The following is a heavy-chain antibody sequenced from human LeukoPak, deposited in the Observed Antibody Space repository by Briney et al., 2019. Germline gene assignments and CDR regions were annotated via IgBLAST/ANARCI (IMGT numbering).Heavy chain of an antibody. CDR2: INPNSGDT. V-gene: IGHV1-2*06. D-gene: IGHD5-12*01. CDR3: ARVDSGHDYGPS. CDR1: GYTFTAYY. J-gene: IGHJ3*01. Sequence: VASVKVSCKASGYTFTAYYIHWVRQVPGQGLEWMGRINPNSGDTDYAQKFQGRVIVTRDTSISTAYMEVSRLRSDDTAVYYCARVDSGHDYGPSWGQGTTVTVSS.